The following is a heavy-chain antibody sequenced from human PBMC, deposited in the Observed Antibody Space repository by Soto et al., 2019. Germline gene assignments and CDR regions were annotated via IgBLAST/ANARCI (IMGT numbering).Heavy chain of an antibody. V-gene: IGHV1-3*01. D-gene: IGHD1-26*01. CDR2: INAGNGNT. J-gene: IGHJ4*02. CDR3: AKSPLVGATKLPIDY. Sequence: QVQLVQSGAEVKKPGASVKVSCKASGYTFTSYAMHWVRQAPGQRLEWMGWINAGNGNTKYSQKFQGRVTLTRDPSASTAYMELSSLRSEDTAVYCCAKSPLVGATKLPIDYWGQGTLVTVSS. CDR1: GYTFTSYA.